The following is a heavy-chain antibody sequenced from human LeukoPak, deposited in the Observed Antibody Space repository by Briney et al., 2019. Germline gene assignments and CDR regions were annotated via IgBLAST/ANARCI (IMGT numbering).Heavy chain of an antibody. CDR2: IPSSGVST. D-gene: IGHD6-13*01. CDR1: GFTFSSYA. CDR3: AKDWGASTWWQSDY. Sequence: GGSLRLSCAASGFTFSSYAMSWVRQAPGKGLEWISTIPSSGVSTYYADSVKGRFTISRDSSRDTLFLQMYSLRAEDTAVYYCAKDWGASTWWQSDYWGQGTLVTVSS. V-gene: IGHV3-23*01. J-gene: IGHJ4*02.